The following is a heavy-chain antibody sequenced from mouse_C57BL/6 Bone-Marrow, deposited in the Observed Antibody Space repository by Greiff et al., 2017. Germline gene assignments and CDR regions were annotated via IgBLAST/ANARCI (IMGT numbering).Heavy chain of an antibody. CDR3: AREEENYYGSSPLFAY. CDR2: INPGSGGT. CDR1: GYAFTNYL. D-gene: IGHD1-1*01. V-gene: IGHV1-54*01. Sequence: QVQLKESGAELVRPGTSVKVSCKASGYAFTNYLIEWVKQRPGQGLEWIGVINPGSGGTNHNEKFKGKATLTADKSSSTAYMQLSSLTSEDSAVYFCAREEENYYGSSPLFAYWGQGTLVTVSA. J-gene: IGHJ3*01.